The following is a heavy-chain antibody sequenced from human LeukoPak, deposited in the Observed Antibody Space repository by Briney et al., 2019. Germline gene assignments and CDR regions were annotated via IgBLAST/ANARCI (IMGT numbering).Heavy chain of an antibody. Sequence: GGSLRLSCAASGFTVSSNHMSGVRKAPGEGLEWASIIYSSGTTYYAESVKGRFTISRDNSKNMLYLQMNSLRAEDTAVYYCGSSGTDTRFDYWGQGTLVTVSS. D-gene: IGHD3-10*01. CDR1: GFTVSSNH. V-gene: IGHV3-53*01. CDR2: IYSSGTT. CDR3: GSSGTDTRFDY. J-gene: IGHJ4*02.